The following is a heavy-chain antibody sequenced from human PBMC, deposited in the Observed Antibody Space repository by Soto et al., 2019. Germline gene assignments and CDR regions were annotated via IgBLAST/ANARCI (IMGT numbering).Heavy chain of an antibody. CDR1: GFDFSYYW. J-gene: IGHJ1*01. CDR3: TRGLRPSSAGTGAY. Sequence: GGSLRLSCVTSGFDFSYYWIHWIRQAPGKGLVWVSRIDPDGTTTNYADSVKGRFTVSRDNAKDTAYLQMDSLTADDTALYYCTRGLRPSSAGTGAYWGPGTLVTVSS. D-gene: IGHD1-1*01. CDR2: IDPDGTTT. V-gene: IGHV3-74*01.